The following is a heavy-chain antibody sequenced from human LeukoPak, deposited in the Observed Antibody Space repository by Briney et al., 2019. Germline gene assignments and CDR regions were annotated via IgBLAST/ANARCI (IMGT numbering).Heavy chain of an antibody. CDR2: IKQDGSEK. V-gene: IGHV3-7*01. CDR3: ARDINHYYCYYGMDV. Sequence: GGSLRLSCAASGFTFSSYWMSWVRQAPGKGLEWVANIKQDGSEKYYVDSVKGRFTISSDNAKNSLYLQMNSLRAEDTAVYYCARDINHYYCYYGMDVWGQGTTVTVSS. J-gene: IGHJ6*02. CDR1: GFTFSSYW.